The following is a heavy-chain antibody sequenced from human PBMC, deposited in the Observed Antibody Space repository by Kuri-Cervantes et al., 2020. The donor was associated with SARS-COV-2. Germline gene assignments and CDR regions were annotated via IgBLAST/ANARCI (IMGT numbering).Heavy chain of an antibody. CDR1: GYTFTNYF. J-gene: IGHJ4*02. D-gene: IGHD5-24*01. V-gene: IGHV1-46*01. CDR2: IDPSGGST. CDR3: AHVEMATNHGEYYFDY. Sequence: ASVKVSCKASGYTFTNYFMHWVRQAPGQGLEWMGIIDPSGGSTNYAQNFQGRVTMTRDTSTSTVYMELSSLRSEDTAVYYCAHVEMATNHGEYYFDYWGQGTLVTVSS.